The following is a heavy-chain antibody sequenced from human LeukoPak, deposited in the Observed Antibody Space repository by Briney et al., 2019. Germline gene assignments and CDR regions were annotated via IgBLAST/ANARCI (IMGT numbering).Heavy chain of an antibody. CDR2: IRSSSS. CDR1: GFAFSTFS. V-gene: IGHV3-48*01. CDR3: VRDLAYAFDT. Sequence: GGSLRLSCSASGFAFSTFSFNWVRQAPGKGLEWLSYIRSSSSVADSVKGRFTISRDDAKHSLHLHMNSLRAEDTAVCYCVRDLAYAFDTWGQGTMVTVSS. J-gene: IGHJ3*02.